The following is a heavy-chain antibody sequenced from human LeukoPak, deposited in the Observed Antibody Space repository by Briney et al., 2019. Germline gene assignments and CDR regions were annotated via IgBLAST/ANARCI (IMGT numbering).Heavy chain of an antibody. D-gene: IGHD2-2*01. V-gene: IGHV4-34*01. CDR3: ATLGYCSSTSCYAFDY. CDR2: ISHSGST. CDR1: GGSFSGYY. Sequence: PSETLSLTCAVYGGSFSGYYWSWIRQPPGKGLEWIGEISHSGSTNYNPSLKSRVTISVDTSKNQFSLKLSSVTAADTAVYYCATLGYCSSTSCYAFDYWGQGTLVTVSS. J-gene: IGHJ4*02.